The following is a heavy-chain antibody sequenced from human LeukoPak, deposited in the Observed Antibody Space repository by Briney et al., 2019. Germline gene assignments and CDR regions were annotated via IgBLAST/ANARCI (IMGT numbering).Heavy chain of an antibody. Sequence: SETLSLTCTVSGGSIGSYYWSWVRQPPGRGLEWLGYIHYSGSTNYNPSLKSRVTISVDTSKNQFSLKLSSVTAADTAVYYCARQSDEGLEVDGWGQGTLVTVSS. J-gene: IGHJ4*02. CDR3: ARQSDEGLEVDG. V-gene: IGHV4-59*08. CDR2: IHYSGST. CDR1: GGSIGSYY. D-gene: IGHD3-3*01.